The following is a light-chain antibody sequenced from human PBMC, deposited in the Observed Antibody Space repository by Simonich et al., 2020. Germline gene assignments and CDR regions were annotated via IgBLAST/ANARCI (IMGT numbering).Light chain of an antibody. J-gene: IGLJ2*01. Sequence: QSALTQPASVSGSPGQSITISCTGTSSDVVVFKYVSWYQQHPGKAPKLMIYDVRKRPSGVSKRFSGSKSGNTASLTISGLQAEDEADYYCSSYTSSSTLVFGGGTKLTVL. V-gene: IGLV2-14*03. CDR2: DVR. CDR1: SSDVVVFKY. CDR3: SSYTSSSTLV.